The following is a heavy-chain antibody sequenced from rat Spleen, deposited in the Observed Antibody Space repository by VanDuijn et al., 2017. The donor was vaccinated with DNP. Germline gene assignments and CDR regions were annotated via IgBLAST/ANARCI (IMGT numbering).Heavy chain of an antibody. CDR2: ISYRCPP. CDR3: ARWTRYFDY. J-gene: IGHJ2*01. V-gene: IGHV3-1*01. D-gene: IGHD1-7*01. Sequence: EVQLQESGSGLVKPSQSLSLTCSLTGYSITSNYWGWIRQFPGNKMEYTGHISYRCPPDYNPSPKSRISITRDTSRNHFFLHLISVTTEDTATYYCARWTRYFDYWGQGVMVTVSS. CDR1: GYSITSNY.